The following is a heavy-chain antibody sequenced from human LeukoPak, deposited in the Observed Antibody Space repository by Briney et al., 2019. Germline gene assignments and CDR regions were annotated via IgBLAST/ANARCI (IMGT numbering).Heavy chain of an antibody. Sequence: GGSLRLSCAASGFTFSSHWMHWVRQAPGKGLVWVSRINSDGSSTSYADSVKGRFTISRDNAKNTLYLQMNSLRAEDTAVYYCAIGSGSYYTEVPFDYWGQGTLVTVSS. V-gene: IGHV3-74*01. D-gene: IGHD3-10*01. CDR3: AIGSGSYYTEVPFDY. J-gene: IGHJ4*02. CDR2: INSDGSST. CDR1: GFTFSSHW.